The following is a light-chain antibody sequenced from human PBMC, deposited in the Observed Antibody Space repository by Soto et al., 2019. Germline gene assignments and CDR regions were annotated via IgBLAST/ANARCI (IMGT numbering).Light chain of an antibody. CDR3: QRYNIWPPGYT. CDR2: GGS. Sequence: EIVMTQSPATLSVSPGERATLSCRASHSVSSNLAWYQQKPGQAPRLLIYGGSTRATGIPARFSGSGSGTAFTLTISSLQSEDFAVYSCQRYNIWPPGYTFGQGTKLEIK. CDR1: HSVSSN. J-gene: IGKJ2*01. V-gene: IGKV3-15*01.